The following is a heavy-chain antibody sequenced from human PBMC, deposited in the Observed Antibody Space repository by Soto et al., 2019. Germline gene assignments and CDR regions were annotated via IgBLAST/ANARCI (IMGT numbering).Heavy chain of an antibody. CDR1: GYTFTSYD. J-gene: IGHJ5*02. V-gene: IGHV1-8*01. CDR3: ARGRYYDSWSGYYTYNWFDP. D-gene: IGHD3-3*01. CDR2: MNPNSGNT. Sequence: ASVKVSCKASGYTFTSYDINWVRQATGQGLEWMGWMNPNSGNTGYAQKFQGRVTMTRNTSISTAYMELSSLRSEDTAVYYCARGRYYDSWSGYYTYNWFDPWGQGTLVTVSS.